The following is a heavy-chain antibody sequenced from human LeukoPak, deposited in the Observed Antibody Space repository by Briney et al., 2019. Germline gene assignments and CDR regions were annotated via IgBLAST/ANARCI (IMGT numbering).Heavy chain of an antibody. CDR1: GFTFSSYA. D-gene: IGHD3-3*01. V-gene: IGHV4-34*01. CDR2: INHSGST. Sequence: TPGGSLRLSCAASGFTFSSYAMSWIRQPPGKGLEWIGEINHSGSTNYNPSLKSRVTISVDTSKNQFSLKLSSVTAADTAVYYCARDYDFWSGYYDYWGQGTLVTVSS. CDR3: ARDYDFWSGYYDY. J-gene: IGHJ4*02.